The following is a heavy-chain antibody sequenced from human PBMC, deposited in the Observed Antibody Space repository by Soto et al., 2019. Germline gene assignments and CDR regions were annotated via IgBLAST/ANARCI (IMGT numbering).Heavy chain of an antibody. CDR2: IYYTGST. Sequence: LSETLSLTCTVSGGSIRSDDYHWSWIRQPPGKGLEWIGYIYYTGSTYYNPSLKSRINISGDTSKNQFSLKLSSVTAADTAVYYCAVCRGFSNYYFDSWGQGTLVTVSS. CDR1: GGSIRSDDYH. J-gene: IGHJ4*02. D-gene: IGHD2-15*01. CDR3: AVCRGFSNYYFDS. V-gene: IGHV4-30-4*01.